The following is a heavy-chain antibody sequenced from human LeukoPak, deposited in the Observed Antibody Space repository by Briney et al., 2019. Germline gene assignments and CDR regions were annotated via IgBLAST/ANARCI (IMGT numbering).Heavy chain of an antibody. Sequence: GRSLRLSCAASGFTFDDYAMHWVRQAPGKGLEWVSGISWNSGSIGYADSVKGRFTISRDNAKNSLYLQMNSLRVEDTAVYYCAKDRIPDGYYSIDSWGQGTLVTVSS. CDR3: AKDRIPDGYYSIDS. V-gene: IGHV3-9*01. J-gene: IGHJ4*02. CDR2: ISWNSGSI. CDR1: GFTFDDYA. D-gene: IGHD3-3*01.